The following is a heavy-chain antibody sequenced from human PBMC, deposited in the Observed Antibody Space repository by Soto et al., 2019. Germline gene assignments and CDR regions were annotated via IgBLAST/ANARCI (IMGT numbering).Heavy chain of an antibody. D-gene: IGHD2-2*01. CDR2: VSPYNGDT. Sequence: QVQLVQSGAEVKKPGASLKVSCKAFGYTFTTYGINWVRQAPGQGLEWMGWVSPYNGDTTYAQKVQGRVTMTPDTSTRTAYLELRSLRSDDTAVYYCAREVGHMDVWGQGTTVTVSS. CDR1: GYTFTTYG. CDR3: AREVGHMDV. V-gene: IGHV1-18*04. J-gene: IGHJ6*02.